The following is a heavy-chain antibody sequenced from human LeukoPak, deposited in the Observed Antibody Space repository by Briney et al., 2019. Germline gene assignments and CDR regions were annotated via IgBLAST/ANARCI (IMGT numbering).Heavy chain of an antibody. J-gene: IGHJ4*02. V-gene: IGHV5-51*01. D-gene: IGHD4-17*01. CDR2: IYPGDSET. CDR1: GYRFTNYW. Sequence: GESLEISCKASGYRFTNYWIGWVRQMPGKGLEGMTIIYPGDSETRYSPSFQGQVTISADKSIGTMYLQWSSLKASDTAMYYCARALRTGQGDYVPVLWGQGTLVIVSS. CDR3: ARALRTGQGDYVPVL.